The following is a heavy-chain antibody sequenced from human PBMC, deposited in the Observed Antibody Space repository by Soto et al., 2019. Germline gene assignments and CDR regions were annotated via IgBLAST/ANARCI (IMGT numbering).Heavy chain of an antibody. CDR1: SGTFRSYA. V-gene: IGHV1-69*01. CDR2: IIPIFGTA. CDR3: ARDPEEYSSSSGAFDI. Sequence: QVQLVQSGAEVKKPGSSVKVSCKASSGTFRSYAISWVRQAPGQGLEWMGGIIPIFGTANYAQKFKGRVTITADESTSTAYMELSSLRSEDTAVYYCARDPEEYSSSSGAFDIWGKGTMVTVSS. J-gene: IGHJ3*02. D-gene: IGHD6-6*01.